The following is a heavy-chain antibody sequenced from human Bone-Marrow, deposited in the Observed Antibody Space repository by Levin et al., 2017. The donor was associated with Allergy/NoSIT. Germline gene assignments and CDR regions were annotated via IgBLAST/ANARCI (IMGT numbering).Heavy chain of an antibody. V-gene: IGHV1-2*06. Sequence: ASVKVSCRASGFTFTDYSIHWVRQAPGQGLQWMGRVKSYSGDTNYSQKFQGRVTMTSDTSISTAYMEIMSLRSDDTADYFCARAEVTTIGYFDSWGQGTLVIVSS. CDR3: ARAEVTTIGYFDS. J-gene: IGHJ4*02. CDR2: VKSYSGDT. CDR1: GFTFTDYS. D-gene: IGHD4-23*01.